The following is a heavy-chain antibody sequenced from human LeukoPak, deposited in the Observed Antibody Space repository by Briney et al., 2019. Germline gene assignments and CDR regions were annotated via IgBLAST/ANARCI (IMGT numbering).Heavy chain of an antibody. J-gene: IGHJ4*02. CDR1: GFTFSSYW. CDR3: ARGSITMVRGAFDY. CDR2: IKQDGSEK. V-gene: IGHV3-7*01. Sequence: PGGSLRLSCGASGFTFSSYWMSWVRQAPGKGLEGVANIKQDGSEKYYVDSVKGRFTISRDNAKNSLYLQMNSLRAEDTAVYYCARGSITMVRGAFDYWGQGTLVTVSS. D-gene: IGHD3-10*01.